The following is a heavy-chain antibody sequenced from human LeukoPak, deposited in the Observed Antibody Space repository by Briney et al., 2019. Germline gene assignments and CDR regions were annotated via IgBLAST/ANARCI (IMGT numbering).Heavy chain of an antibody. Sequence: GGSLRLSCAASGFTFSSYEMNWVRQAPGKGLEWVSYISSSGSTIYYADSVKGRFTISRDNAKNSLYLQMNSLRAEDTAVYYCARGGSYYTYLAFDYWGQGTLVTVSS. CDR1: GFTFSSYE. CDR3: ARGGSYYTYLAFDY. D-gene: IGHD1-26*01. V-gene: IGHV3-48*03. CDR2: ISSSGSTI. J-gene: IGHJ4*02.